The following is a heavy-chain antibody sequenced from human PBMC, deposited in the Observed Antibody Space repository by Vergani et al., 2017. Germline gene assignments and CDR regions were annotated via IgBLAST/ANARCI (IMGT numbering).Heavy chain of an antibody. V-gene: IGHV3-33*01. CDR2: IWYDGSNK. J-gene: IGHJ5*02. D-gene: IGHD2-2*01. CDR1: GFTFSSYG. CDR3: AREGPAAIGWFDP. Sequence: QVQLVESGGGVVQPGRSLRLSCAASGFTFSSYGMHWVRQAPGKGLEWVAVIWYDGSNKYYADSVKGRFTISRDNSKNTLYLQMNSLRAEATAVYYCAREGPAAIGWFDPWGQGTLVTVSS.